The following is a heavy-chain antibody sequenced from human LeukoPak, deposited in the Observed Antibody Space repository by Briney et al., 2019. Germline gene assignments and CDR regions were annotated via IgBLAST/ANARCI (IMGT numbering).Heavy chain of an antibody. V-gene: IGHV4-59*01. CDR3: ARKGTYYSGSGTFYYYMDV. J-gene: IGHJ6*03. CDR2: IYYSGST. D-gene: IGHD3-10*01. Sequence: PSETLSLTCTVSGGSISSYYWSWVRQPPGKGLEWIGYIYYSGSTNYNPALKSRVTISVDTSKNQFSLKLRSVTAADTAVYYCARKGTYYSGSGTFYYYMDVWGKGTTVTVSS. CDR1: GGSISSYY.